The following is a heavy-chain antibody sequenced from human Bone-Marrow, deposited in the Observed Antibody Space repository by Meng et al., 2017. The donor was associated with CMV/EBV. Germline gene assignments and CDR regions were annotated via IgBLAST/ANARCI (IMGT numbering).Heavy chain of an antibody. V-gene: IGHV4-39*07. D-gene: IGHD2-2*01. CDR2: VFSSGST. CDR1: GGSISSSNYY. Sequence: GSLRLSCPVSGGSISSSNYYWGWIRQPPGKGLEWIASVFSSGSTYYEPSLNSRVTISVDTSRNQFSLKLRSVTAADTAVYYCVRDRCSAASCYLVHVGTWFDPWGQGTLVTVSS. CDR3: VRDRCSAASCYLVHVGTWFDP. J-gene: IGHJ5*02.